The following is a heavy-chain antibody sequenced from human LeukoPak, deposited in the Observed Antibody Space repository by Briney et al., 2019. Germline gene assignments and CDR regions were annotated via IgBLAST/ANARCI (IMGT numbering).Heavy chain of an antibody. CDR2: ISGSGGST. V-gene: IGHV3-23*01. CDR3: AKETGGRTGYSSSWYSNYFDY. J-gene: IGHJ4*02. CDR1: GFTFSSYG. D-gene: IGHD6-13*01. Sequence: GGTLRLSCAASGFTFSSYGMNWVRQAPGKGLEWVSAISGSGGSTYYADSVKGRFTISRDNSKNTLYLQMNSLRAEDTAVYYCAKETGGRTGYSSSWYSNYFDYWGQGTLVTVSS.